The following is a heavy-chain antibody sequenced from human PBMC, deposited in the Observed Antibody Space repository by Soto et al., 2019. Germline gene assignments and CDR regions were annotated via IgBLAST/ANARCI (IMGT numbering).Heavy chain of an antibody. CDR3: ARGNDFWSGYHVGYGMDV. Sequence: ASVKVSCKASGYTFTSYYMHWVRQAPGQGLEWMGIINPSGGSTSYAQKFQGRVTMTRDTSTSTVYMELSSLRSEDTAVYYCARGNDFWSGYHVGYGMDVWGQGTTVTVS. V-gene: IGHV1-46*01. CDR1: GYTFTSYY. CDR2: INPSGGST. D-gene: IGHD3-3*01. J-gene: IGHJ6*02.